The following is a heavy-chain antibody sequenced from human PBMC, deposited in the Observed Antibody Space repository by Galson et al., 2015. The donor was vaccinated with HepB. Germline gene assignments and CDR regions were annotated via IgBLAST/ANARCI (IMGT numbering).Heavy chain of an antibody. CDR2: ISTYNRDT. Sequence: SVKVSCKASGYTFSSYSITWVRQAPGQGLEWMGWISTYNRDTKYAQKFQGRVTMTADTSTNTAYMELRSLRSDDTAVYFCARGALLLGVGATQNNWFDPWGQGTLVTVSS. CDR3: ARGALLLGVGATQNNWFDP. J-gene: IGHJ5*02. V-gene: IGHV1-18*01. CDR1: GYTFSSYS. D-gene: IGHD2-15*01.